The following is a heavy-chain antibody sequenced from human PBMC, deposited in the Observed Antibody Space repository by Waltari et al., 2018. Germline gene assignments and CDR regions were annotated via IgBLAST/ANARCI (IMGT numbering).Heavy chain of an antibody. Sequence: QVQLQESGPGLVKPSQTLSLTCPVSGGSISSGAYYWSWIRQPPGKGLEWIGYIYYSGSTYYNPSLKSRVTISVDTSKNQFSLKLSSVTAADTAVYYCARGGGLRFLEWLSPIDYWGQGTLVTVSS. V-gene: IGHV4-30-4*08. D-gene: IGHD3-3*01. CDR3: ARGGGLRFLEWLSPIDY. CDR2: IYYSGST. J-gene: IGHJ4*02. CDR1: GGSISSGAYY.